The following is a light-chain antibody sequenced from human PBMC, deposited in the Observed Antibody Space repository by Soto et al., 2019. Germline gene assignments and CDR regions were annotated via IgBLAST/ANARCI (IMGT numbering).Light chain of an antibody. CDR3: SSFTSSSTQV. J-gene: IGLJ3*02. CDR2: EVS. CDR1: SSDVGGYNY. Sequence: QSALTQPASVSGSPGQSITISCTGTSSDVGGYNYVSWYQQHPGKVLKLMIYEVSNRPSGVSNRFSGSKSGNTASLTISGLQAEDEADYYCSSFTSSSTQVLGGGTKLTVL. V-gene: IGLV2-14*01.